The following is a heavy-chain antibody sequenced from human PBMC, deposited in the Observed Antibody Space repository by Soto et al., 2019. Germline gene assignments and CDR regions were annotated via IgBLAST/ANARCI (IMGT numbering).Heavy chain of an antibody. CDR2: INPSGGST. J-gene: IGHJ4*02. D-gene: IGHD6-6*01. Sequence: ASVKVSCKASGYTFTSYYMHWVRQAPGQGLEWMGVINPSGGSTSYAQNFQGRVTMTRDTSTSTVYMELSSLRSEDTAVYYCARTYSSSSSWGYYFDYWGQGTMVTVYS. CDR3: ARTYSSSSSWGYYFDY. CDR1: GYTFTSYY. V-gene: IGHV1-46*01.